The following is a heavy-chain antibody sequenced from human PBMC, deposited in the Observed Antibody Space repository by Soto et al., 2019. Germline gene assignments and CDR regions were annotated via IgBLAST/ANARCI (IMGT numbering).Heavy chain of an antibody. D-gene: IGHD6-19*01. CDR1: GDSVSSVGYH. J-gene: IGHJ4*02. CDR2: IYYSGST. V-gene: IGHV4-61*08. CDR3: AGAVAGTGFDY. Sequence: SETLSLTCTVSGDSVSSVGYHWSWIRQPPGKGLEWIGYIYYSGSTNYNPSLKSRVTISVDTSKNQFSLKLSSVTAADTAVYYCAGAVAGTGFDYWGQGTLVTVSS.